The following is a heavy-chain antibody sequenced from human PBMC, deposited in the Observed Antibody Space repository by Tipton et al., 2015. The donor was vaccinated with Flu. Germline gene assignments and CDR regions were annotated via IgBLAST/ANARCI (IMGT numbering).Heavy chain of an antibody. Sequence: SCAASGFTFSSYAMSWVRQAPGQGLEWMGIINPSGGSTSYAQKFQGRVTMTRDTSTSTVYMELSSLRSEDTAVYYCARSFGSSSWYFLSYYYGMDVWGQGTTVTVSS. CDR3: ARSFGSSSWYFLSYYYGMDV. CDR2: INPSGGST. D-gene: IGHD6-13*01. CDR1: GFTFSSYA. V-gene: IGHV1-46*01. J-gene: IGHJ6*02.